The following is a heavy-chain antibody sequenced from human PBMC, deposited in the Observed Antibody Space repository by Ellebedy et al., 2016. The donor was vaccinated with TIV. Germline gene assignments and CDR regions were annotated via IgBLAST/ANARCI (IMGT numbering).Heavy chain of an antibody. Sequence: MPSETLSLTCAVYGGSFSGYYWSWIRQPPGKGLEWIGEINHSGSTNYNPSLKSRVTISVDTSKNQFSLKLSSVTAADTAVYYCARAGYSYGWGFDYWGQGTLVTVSS. CDR3: ARAGYSYGWGFDY. V-gene: IGHV4-34*01. CDR2: INHSGST. CDR1: GGSFSGYY. J-gene: IGHJ4*02. D-gene: IGHD5-18*01.